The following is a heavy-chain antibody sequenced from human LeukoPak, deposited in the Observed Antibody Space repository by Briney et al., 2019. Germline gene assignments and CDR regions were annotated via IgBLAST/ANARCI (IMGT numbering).Heavy chain of an antibody. Sequence: ASAKVSFKASGYTFTSLDINWGRRATGQGLGWRGWINPNSGNRGYSQQFQSRVTITRDTSIRTAYMELTSLRSEDTAVYYCARVDGSPDYWGQGTLVTVSS. V-gene: IGHV1-8*03. D-gene: IGHD2-15*01. CDR2: INPNSGNR. CDR3: ARVDGSPDY. CDR1: GYTFTSLD. J-gene: IGHJ4*02.